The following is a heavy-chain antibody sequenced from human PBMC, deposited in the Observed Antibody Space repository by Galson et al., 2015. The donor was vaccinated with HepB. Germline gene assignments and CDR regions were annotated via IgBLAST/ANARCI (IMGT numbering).Heavy chain of an antibody. J-gene: IGHJ4*02. D-gene: IGHD4/OR15-4a*01. Sequence: SLRLSCAASGFTFNCCGIQWVRQAPGKGLEWVAVVSSDGGTQFYADSVKGRFTISRDNSKNTLYLQMNSLRVEDTAVYYCAKESEKPQYGAYFDFWGQGILVTVSS. CDR3: AKESEKPQYGAYFDF. CDR2: VSSDGGTQ. CDR1: GFTFNCCG. V-gene: IGHV3-30*18.